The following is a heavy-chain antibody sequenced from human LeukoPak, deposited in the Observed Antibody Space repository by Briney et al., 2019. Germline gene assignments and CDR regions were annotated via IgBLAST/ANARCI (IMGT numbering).Heavy chain of an antibody. CDR2: INWNGGST. V-gene: IGHV3-20*04. Sequence: GGSLRLSCAASGFTFDDYGMSWVRQAPGKGLEWVSGINWNGGSTGYADSVKGRFTISRDNAKNSLYLQMNSLRAEDTALYYCARSSPSWHRLAVAGTFYYYMDVWGKGTTVTVSS. CDR3: ARSSPSWHRLAVAGTFYYYMDV. J-gene: IGHJ6*03. D-gene: IGHD6-19*01. CDR1: GFTFDDYG.